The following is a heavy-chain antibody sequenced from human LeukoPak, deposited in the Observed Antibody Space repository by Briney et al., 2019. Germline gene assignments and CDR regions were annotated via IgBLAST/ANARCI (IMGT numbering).Heavy chain of an antibody. V-gene: IGHV4-59*05. CDR3: ARSGLGSSGYYRGNWFDP. D-gene: IGHD3-22*01. CDR2: IYYSGNT. J-gene: IGHJ5*02. Sequence: SETLSLTCAVSGGSISSDYWNWIRQPPGKGLEWIGSIYYSGNTYYNPSLKSRVTIPVDTPNNQVSLILSSVTAADTAVYYCARSGLGSSGYYRGNWFDPWGQGTLVTVSS. CDR1: GGSISSDY.